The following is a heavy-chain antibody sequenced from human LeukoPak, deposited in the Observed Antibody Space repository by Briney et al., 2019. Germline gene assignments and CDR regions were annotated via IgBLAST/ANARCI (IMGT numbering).Heavy chain of an antibody. Sequence: SETLSLTCAASGGSISTNIWWSWVRQPPGRGLEWIGEIYHSGSTNYNPSLKSRVTISVDKSKNQFSLELSSVTAADTAVYYCATTGSRSYFDYWGQGTLVPVSS. CDR2: IYHSGST. V-gene: IGHV4-4*02. J-gene: IGHJ4*02. CDR1: GGSISTNIW. D-gene: IGHD2-8*02. CDR3: ATTGSRSYFDY.